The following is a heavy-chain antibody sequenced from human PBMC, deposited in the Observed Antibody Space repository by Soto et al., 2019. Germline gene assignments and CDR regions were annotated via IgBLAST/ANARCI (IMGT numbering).Heavy chain of an antibody. D-gene: IGHD6-19*01. CDR1: GFSLANYP. Sequence: GGSLRLSCVASGFSLANYPMNWVRQTPGKGLEWISYTSPRGETLYYAESVEGRFTISRDNGRNSLFLQMNSLRDEDTALYFCAKGPHTNVGWPCYFDSCVQGA. J-gene: IGHJ4*02. CDR3: AKGPHTNVGWPCYFDS. CDR2: TSPRGETL. V-gene: IGHV3-48*02.